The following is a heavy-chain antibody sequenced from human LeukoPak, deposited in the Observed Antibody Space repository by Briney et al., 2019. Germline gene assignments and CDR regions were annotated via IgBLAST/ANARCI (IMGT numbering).Heavy chain of an antibody. CDR1: GFSFNNYA. D-gene: IGHD3-10*01. J-gene: IGHJ3*02. CDR3: SKPRSYILNAFDI. V-gene: IGHV3-23*01. CDR2: ISDSGGST. Sequence: TGGSLRLSCAASGFSFNNYAMSWVRQAPGKGLEWVSAISDSGGSTYYADSVKGRFTISRDNSKSTLSLQMNSLRAEDTAVYYCSKPRSYILNAFDIWGQGTLVTVSS.